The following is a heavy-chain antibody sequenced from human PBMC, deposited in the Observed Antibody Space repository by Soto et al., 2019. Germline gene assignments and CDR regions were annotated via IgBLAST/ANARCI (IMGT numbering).Heavy chain of an antibody. CDR2: MNPNSGDT. J-gene: IGHJ4*02. CDR1: GYTFTSYD. D-gene: IGHD4-17*01. Sequence: QVQLVQSGAEVKKPGASVKVSCKASGYTFTSYDINWVRQATGQGLEWMGWMNPNSGDTGYAQKFQGRVTMTRHTSISTAYMELSSLRSEATAVYYCARGSQWFAVTTDWGQGTLVTVSS. CDR3: ARGSQWFAVTTD. V-gene: IGHV1-8*01.